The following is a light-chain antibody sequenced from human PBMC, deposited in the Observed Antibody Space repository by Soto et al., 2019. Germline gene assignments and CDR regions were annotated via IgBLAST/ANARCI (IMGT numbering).Light chain of an antibody. CDR3: DSYTSSSSYV. J-gene: IGLJ1*01. V-gene: IGLV2-14*01. CDR2: DVS. Sequence: QSVLTRPASVSGSPGQSITISCTGTGSDVGGYRHVFWYQQHPGKAPKLMIYDVSNRPSGVSDRFSGSKSGNTASLTISGLQSEDEADYYCDSYTSSSSYVFGTGTKVTVL. CDR1: GSDVGGYRH.